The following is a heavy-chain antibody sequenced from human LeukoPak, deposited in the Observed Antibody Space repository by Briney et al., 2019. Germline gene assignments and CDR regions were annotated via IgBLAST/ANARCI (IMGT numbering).Heavy chain of an antibody. CDR1: GYTFTGYY. Sequence: GASVKVSCKASGYTFTGYYMHWVRQAPGQGLEWMGWINPNSGGTNYAQKFQGRVTMTRDTSTSTVYMELSSLRSEDTAVYYCARDHSGYSGYVLHYNWFDPWGQGTLVTVSS. V-gene: IGHV1-2*02. D-gene: IGHD5-12*01. CDR3: ARDHSGYSGYVLHYNWFDP. J-gene: IGHJ5*02. CDR2: INPNSGGT.